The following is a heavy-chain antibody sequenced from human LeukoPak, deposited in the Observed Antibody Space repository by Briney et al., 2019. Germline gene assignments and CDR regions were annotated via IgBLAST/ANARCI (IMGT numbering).Heavy chain of an antibody. V-gene: IGHV4-59*08. CDR3: ARSYCSSTSCYRDAFDI. D-gene: IGHD2-2*01. CDR1: GGSISSYY. J-gene: IGHJ3*02. Sequence: SETLSLTCTVSGGSISSYYWSWIRQPPGKGLDWIGYIYYSGNTNYNPSLKSRVTISLDTSKNQFSLKLSSVTAADTAVYYCARSYCSSTSCYRDAFDIWGQGTMVTVSS. CDR2: IYYSGNT.